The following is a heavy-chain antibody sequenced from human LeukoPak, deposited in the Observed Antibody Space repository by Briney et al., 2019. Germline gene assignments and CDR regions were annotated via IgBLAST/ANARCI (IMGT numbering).Heavy chain of an antibody. CDR3: AKDGPGHFYGTRCYTNWFDP. D-gene: IGHD2-2*02. CDR1: GFTFSNYA. J-gene: IGHJ5*02. V-gene: IGHV3-23*01. CDR2: ITASSGTT. Sequence: GGSLRLSCTASGFTFSNYAMGWVRQAPGKGLEWVSTITASSGTTYYADSVKGRFTISRDNSRSTLYLQMNSLRAEDTAVYYCAKDGPGHFYGTRCYTNWFDPWGQGTLVTVSS.